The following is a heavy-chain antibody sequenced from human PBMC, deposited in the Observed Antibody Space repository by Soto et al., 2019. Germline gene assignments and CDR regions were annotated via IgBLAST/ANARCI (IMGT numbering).Heavy chain of an antibody. CDR3: ARKVRPYYYYGMDV. CDR2: IYSGGST. J-gene: IGHJ6*02. CDR1: GFTVSSNY. V-gene: IGHV3-53*01. Sequence: EVQLVESGGGLIQPGGSLRLSCAASGFTVSSNYMSWVRQAPGKGLEWVSVIYSGGSTYYADSVKGRFTISRDNSKNTLYLQMNSLGAEDTAVYYCARKVRPYYYYGMDVWGQGTTVTVSS.